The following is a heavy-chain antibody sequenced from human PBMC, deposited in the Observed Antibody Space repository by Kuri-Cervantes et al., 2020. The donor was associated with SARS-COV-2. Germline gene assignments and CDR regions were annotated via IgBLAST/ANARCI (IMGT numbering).Heavy chain of an antibody. CDR3: AKDPTATTEYYYAMDV. J-gene: IGHJ6*02. CDR1: GFSFSSYA. Sequence: GESLKISCAASGFSFSSYAMSWVRQAPGKGLEWVSVISGSSTGAYYADSVKGRITISRDNSKNTLYLQMNSLRAEDTAVYFCAKDPTATTEYYYAMDVWGQGTTVTVSS. CDR2: ISGSSTGA. D-gene: IGHD1-7*01. V-gene: IGHV3-23*01.